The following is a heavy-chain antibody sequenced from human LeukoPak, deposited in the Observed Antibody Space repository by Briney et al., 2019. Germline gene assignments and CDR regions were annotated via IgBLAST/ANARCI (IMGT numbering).Heavy chain of an antibody. CDR1: GFTFSSYW. V-gene: IGHV3-74*01. D-gene: IGHD3-3*01. CDR2: INSDGGST. CDR3: ARSRGLLLPDY. J-gene: IGHJ4*02. Sequence: GGSLRLSYAASGFTFSSYWMHWVRQAPGKGLVWVSRINSDGGSTSYADSVKGRFTISRDNAKNTLDLQMNSLRAEDTAVYYCARSRGLLLPDYWGQGTLVTVSS.